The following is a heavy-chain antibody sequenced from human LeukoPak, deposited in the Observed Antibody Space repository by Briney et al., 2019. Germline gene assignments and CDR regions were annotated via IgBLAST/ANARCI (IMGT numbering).Heavy chain of an antibody. V-gene: IGHV1-2*06. CDR3: ARGLYCSSTSCHYWFDP. CDR2: INPNSGGT. J-gene: IGHJ5*02. CDR1: GYTFTGYY. D-gene: IGHD2-2*01. Sequence: GASVKVSCKASGYTFTGYYMHWVRQAPGQGLEWMGRINPNSGGTNYAQKFQGRVTMTRDTSISTAYMELSRLRSDDTAVYYCARGLYCSSTSCHYWFDPWGQGTLVTVSS.